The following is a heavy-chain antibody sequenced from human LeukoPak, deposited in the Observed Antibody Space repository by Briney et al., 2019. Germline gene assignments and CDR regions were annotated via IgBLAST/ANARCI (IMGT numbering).Heavy chain of an antibody. J-gene: IGHJ4*02. D-gene: IGHD1-26*01. Sequence: GGSLRLSCVASGFTFSSYWMSWFRQAPGKGLEWVANIKEDGSEKYYADYVKGRFTISRDNAKNSLSLQMSSLGDEDTAVFYCARSRTAYYNVYADFWGQGTLVTVSS. CDR2: IKEDGSEK. CDR3: ARSRTAYYNVYADF. CDR1: GFTFSSYW. V-gene: IGHV3-7*01.